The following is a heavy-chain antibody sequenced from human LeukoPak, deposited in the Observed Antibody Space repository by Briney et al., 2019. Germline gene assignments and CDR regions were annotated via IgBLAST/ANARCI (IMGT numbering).Heavy chain of an antibody. J-gene: IGHJ5*02. CDR2: IRSKAYGGTT. Sequence: GGSLRLSCAASGFIFSDQNMNWVRQAPGKGLEWVGFIRSKAYGGTTEYAASVKGRFTISRDDSKSIAYLQMNSLRTEDTAVYYCTRDGTYYDFWSGYYYNWFDPWGQGTLVTVSS. CDR3: TRDGTYYDFWSGYYYNWFDP. D-gene: IGHD3-3*01. V-gene: IGHV3-49*04. CDR1: GFIFSDQN.